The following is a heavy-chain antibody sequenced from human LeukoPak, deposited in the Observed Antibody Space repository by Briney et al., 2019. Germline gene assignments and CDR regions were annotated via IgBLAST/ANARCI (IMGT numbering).Heavy chain of an antibody. J-gene: IGHJ5*02. Sequence: GGTLRLSCAASGFTFSNYGMSWVRQAPGKGLEWVSAISGSGGSTYYADSVKGRFTISRDNSKNTLYLQMNSLRAEDTAVYYCAKDSGYDLNWFDPWGQGTLVTVSS. D-gene: IGHD5-12*01. V-gene: IGHV3-23*01. CDR1: GFTFSNYG. CDR3: AKDSGYDLNWFDP. CDR2: ISGSGGST.